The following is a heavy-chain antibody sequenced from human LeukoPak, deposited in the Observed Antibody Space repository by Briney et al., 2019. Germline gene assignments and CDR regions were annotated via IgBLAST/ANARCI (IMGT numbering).Heavy chain of an antibody. J-gene: IGHJ4*02. CDR3: AKVGVSGARRPYYFDY. V-gene: IGHV3-23*01. Sequence: PGGSLRLSCAASGFTFSSYAMSWVRQAPGKGLEWVSAISGSGGSTYYADSVKGRFTISRDNSKNTLYLQMNSLRAEDTAVYYCAKVGVSGARRPYYFDYWGQGTLVTVSS. CDR1: GFTFSSYA. CDR2: ISGSGGST. D-gene: IGHD6-6*01.